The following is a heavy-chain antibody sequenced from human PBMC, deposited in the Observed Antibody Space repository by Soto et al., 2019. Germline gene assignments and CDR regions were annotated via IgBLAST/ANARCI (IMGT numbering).Heavy chain of an antibody. CDR3: AKDLRDNYVGYFDY. Sequence: EVQQLESGGGLVQPGGSLRLSCVVSGFTFSSYAMSWVRQAPGEGLEWVSTISGSGTITHYADSVKGRFTISKDNSKNTLYLQMHSLRAEDTAVYYCAKDLRDNYVGYFDYWGQGTLVTVSS. D-gene: IGHD3-10*02. CDR1: GFTFSSYA. CDR2: ISGSGTIT. V-gene: IGHV3-23*01. J-gene: IGHJ4*02.